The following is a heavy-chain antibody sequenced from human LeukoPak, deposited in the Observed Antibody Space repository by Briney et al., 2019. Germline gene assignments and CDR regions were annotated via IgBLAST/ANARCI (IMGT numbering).Heavy chain of an antibody. CDR1: GFTFSTYS. V-gene: IGHV3-21*01. D-gene: IGHD4-17*01. CDR3: ARGVYVDYVMEY. CDR2: ISSSSSYI. Sequence: GGSLRLSCAASGFTFSTYSLNWVRQAPGKGLEWVSSISSSSSYIYYADSMKGRFTSSRDNAKNSLYLQMDSLRAEDTAVYYCARGVYVDYVMEYWGQGTLVTVSS. J-gene: IGHJ4*02.